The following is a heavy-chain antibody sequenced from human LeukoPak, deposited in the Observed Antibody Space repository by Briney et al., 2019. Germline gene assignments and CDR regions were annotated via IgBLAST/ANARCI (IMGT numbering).Heavy chain of an antibody. D-gene: IGHD2-21*01. Sequence: GASVKVSCKTSGYSFTDYYMHWVRQAPGQGLEWMGWINPNSGGTSSAQKFQGRVTVTRDTSITTVYMEMSWLTSDDTAIYYCARADRLHGGPFLIGPWGQGTLVTVSS. CDR3: ARADRLHGGPFLIGP. J-gene: IGHJ5*02. CDR1: GYSFTDYY. V-gene: IGHV1-2*02. CDR2: INPNSGGT.